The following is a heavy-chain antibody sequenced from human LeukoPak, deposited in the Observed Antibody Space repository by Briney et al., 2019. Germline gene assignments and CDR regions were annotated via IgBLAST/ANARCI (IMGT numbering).Heavy chain of an antibody. CDR2: IYHSGST. D-gene: IGHD3-10*01. J-gene: IGHJ4*02. Sequence: TSETLSLTCTVSGGSISSSSDYWGWIRQPPGKGLEWIGSIYHSGSTYYNPSLKSRVTISVDTSKNQFSLKLSSVTAADTAVYYCASGRETLWFGELYYFDYWGQGTLVTVSS. CDR1: GGSISSSSDY. V-gene: IGHV4-39*07. CDR3: ASGRETLWFGELYYFDY.